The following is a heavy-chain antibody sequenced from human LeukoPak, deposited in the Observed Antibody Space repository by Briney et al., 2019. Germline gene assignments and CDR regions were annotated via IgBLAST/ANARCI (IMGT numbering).Heavy chain of an antibody. CDR2: FDPEDGET. CDR1: GYTLTELS. J-gene: IGHJ6*03. V-gene: IGHV1-24*01. CDR3: ARGNGWNCYYYMDV. D-gene: IGHD3-3*01. Sequence: GASVKVSCKVSGYTLTELSMHWVRQAPGKGLEWMGGFDPEDGETIYAQKFQGRVTMTEDTFTDTAYMELSSLRSDDTAVYYCARGNGWNCYYYMDVWDKGTTVTVSS.